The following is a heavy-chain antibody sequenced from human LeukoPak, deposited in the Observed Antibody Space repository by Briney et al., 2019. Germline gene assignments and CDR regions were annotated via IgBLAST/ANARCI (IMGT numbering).Heavy chain of an antibody. Sequence: ASVKVSCEASGYTFSNFDINWVRQATGQGLEWMGMVNPTGGSTSYAQSFQGRVTLTGDTSTSTVYMEFSALTSEDTAVYYCARGRSKALDFWGQGTPVTVSS. CDR3: ARGRSKALDF. D-gene: IGHD5/OR15-5a*01. CDR2: VNPTGGST. J-gene: IGHJ4*02. CDR1: GYTFSNFD. V-gene: IGHV1-46*01.